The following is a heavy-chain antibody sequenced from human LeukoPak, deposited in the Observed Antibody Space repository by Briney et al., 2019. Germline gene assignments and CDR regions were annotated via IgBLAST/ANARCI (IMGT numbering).Heavy chain of an antibody. D-gene: IGHD6-13*01. CDR1: GFTFSSYA. J-gene: IGHJ4*02. CDR3: AKSRGSSWPHLQGY. V-gene: IGHV3-23*01. CDR2: ISGSGGST. Sequence: PGGSLRLPCAASGFTFSSYAMSWVRQAPGKGLEWVSAISGSGGSTYYADFVKGRFTISRDNSKDTLYLQMNSLRAEDTAVYYCAKSRGSSWPHLQGYWGQGTLVTVSS.